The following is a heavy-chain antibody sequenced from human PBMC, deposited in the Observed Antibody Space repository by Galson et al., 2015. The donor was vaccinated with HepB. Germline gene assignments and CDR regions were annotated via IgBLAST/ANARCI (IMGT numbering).Heavy chain of an antibody. V-gene: IGHV3-7*01. D-gene: IGHD5-12*01. Sequence: SLRLSCAVSGFSFNSYWMNWVRQAPGKGLEWVANIKQDGSEKNYVDSVKGRFTISRDNDKNSLYLQMNSLRAEDTAVYYRARAGGYPRDAFDIWGQGTMVTVSS. J-gene: IGHJ3*02. CDR3: ARAGGYPRDAFDI. CDR2: IKQDGSEK. CDR1: GFSFNSYW.